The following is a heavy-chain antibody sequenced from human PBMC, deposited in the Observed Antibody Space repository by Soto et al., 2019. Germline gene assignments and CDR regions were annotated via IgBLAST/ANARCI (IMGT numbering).Heavy chain of an antibody. D-gene: IGHD3-10*02. CDR1: GFIFSNTG. J-gene: IGHJ4*02. CDR2: MSYDGSDT. Sequence: GGSLRPSCVGSGFIFSNTGMHWVRQTPGKGLEWVAFMSYDGSDTFSADSVKGRFTISRDNSKNTLFLHMSNLRAEDTAMYYCTIVRVADSALDHWGQGTLVTVSS. V-gene: IGHV3-30*02. CDR3: TIVRVADSALDH.